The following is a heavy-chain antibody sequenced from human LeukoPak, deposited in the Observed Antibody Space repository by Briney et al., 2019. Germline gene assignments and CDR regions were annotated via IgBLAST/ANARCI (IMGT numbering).Heavy chain of an antibody. Sequence: GGSLRLSCAASGFTFSNAWMSWVRQAPGKRLEWVGRIKSITDGGTTDYAAPVKGRFTISRADSYNTLYLQMNSLRDEDTAVYYCARGGIVRGSIDGYFDYWGQGTLVTVSS. J-gene: IGHJ4*02. D-gene: IGHD3-10*01. CDR1: GFTFSNAW. CDR3: ARGGIVRGSIDGYFDY. V-gene: IGHV3-15*01. CDR2: IKSITDGGTT.